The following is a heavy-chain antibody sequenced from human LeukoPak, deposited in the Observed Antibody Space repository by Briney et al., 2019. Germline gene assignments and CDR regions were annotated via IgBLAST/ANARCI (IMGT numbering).Heavy chain of an antibody. CDR1: GFTFSNYA. Sequence: PWGSLRLTCAASGFTFSNYAMNWVRQPPGKGLEWVSGITDSGGRIYYADSVKGRFTISRDNSENTLDLQMNTLRAEDTAIYFCAKSLAARWVIDYWGQGTLVTVSS. CDR2: ITDSGGRI. J-gene: IGHJ4*02. D-gene: IGHD6-25*01. V-gene: IGHV3-23*01. CDR3: AKSLAARWVIDY.